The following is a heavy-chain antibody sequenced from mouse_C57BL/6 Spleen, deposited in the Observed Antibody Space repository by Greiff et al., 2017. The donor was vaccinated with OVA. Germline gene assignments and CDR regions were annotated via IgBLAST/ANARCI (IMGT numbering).Heavy chain of an antibody. Sequence: QVQLQQPGAELVMPGASVKLSCKASGYTFTSYWMHWVKQRPGQGLEWIGEIDPSDSYTNYNQKFKGKSTLTVDKSSSTAYMQLSSLTSEDSAVYYCARSDYKNFDYWGQGTTLTVSS. CDR2: IDPSDSYT. CDR1: GYTFTSYW. J-gene: IGHJ2*01. V-gene: IGHV1-69*01. D-gene: IGHD2-12*01. CDR3: ARSDYKNFDY.